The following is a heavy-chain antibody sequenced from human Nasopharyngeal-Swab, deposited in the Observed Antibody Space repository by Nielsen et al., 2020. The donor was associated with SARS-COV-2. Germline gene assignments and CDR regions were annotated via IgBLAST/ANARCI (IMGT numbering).Heavy chain of an antibody. V-gene: IGHV3-9*01. Sequence: GGSLRLSCAASGFIFDDYAMHWVRQAPGKGLEWVSGISWNSGSIGYADSVKGRFTISRDNAKNSLYLQMNSLRAEDTALYYCAKIALSRDDAFDIWGQGTMVTVSS. CDR3: AKIALSRDDAFDI. D-gene: IGHD6-13*01. CDR1: GFIFDDYA. CDR2: ISWNSGSI. J-gene: IGHJ3*02.